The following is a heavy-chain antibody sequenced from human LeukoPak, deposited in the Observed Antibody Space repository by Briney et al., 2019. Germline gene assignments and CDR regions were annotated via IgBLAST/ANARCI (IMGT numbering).Heavy chain of an antibody. CDR2: ISYDGSNK. V-gene: IGHV3-30*04. D-gene: IGHD3-22*01. J-gene: IGHJ1*01. CDR1: GFTFSSYA. Sequence: GRSLRLSCAASGFTFSSYAMHWVRQAPGKGLEWVAVISYDGSNKYYADSVEGRFTISRDNSKNTLYLQMNSLRAEDTAVYYCAKAYDSSGYYYLEYFQHWGQGTLVTVSS. CDR3: AKAYDSSGYYYLEYFQH.